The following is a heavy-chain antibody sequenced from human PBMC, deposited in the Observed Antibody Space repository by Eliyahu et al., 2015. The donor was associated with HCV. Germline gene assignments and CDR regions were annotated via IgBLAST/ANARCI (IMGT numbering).Heavy chain of an antibody. CDR3: ARVGDAYNLLDY. J-gene: IGHJ4*02. Sequence: EVQLVESGXGLVQPGGSLRLSCAXSGFTFXARYMDWVRQAPGKGLEWVGRSRNKANSYTTEYAASVKGRFTVTRDDSKNLLYLQMNSLQIEDTAVYFCARVGDAYNLLDYWGQGTLVTVSS. CDR2: SRNKANSYTT. CDR1: GFTFXARY. V-gene: IGHV3-72*01. D-gene: IGHD5-24*01.